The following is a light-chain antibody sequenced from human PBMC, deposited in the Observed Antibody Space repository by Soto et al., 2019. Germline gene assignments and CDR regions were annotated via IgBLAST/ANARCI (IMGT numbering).Light chain of an antibody. J-gene: IGKJ1*01. V-gene: IGKV1-13*02. CDR3: QQFIGYPLT. Sequence: AIQLTQSPASLSASVGDRVTITCRASQGISSALAWYQQKAGIPPKLLIYDASSMESGVPSRFSGSGSGTDFTLTISSLQPGDFATYYCQQFIGYPLTFGRGTKVEIK. CDR2: DAS. CDR1: QGISSA.